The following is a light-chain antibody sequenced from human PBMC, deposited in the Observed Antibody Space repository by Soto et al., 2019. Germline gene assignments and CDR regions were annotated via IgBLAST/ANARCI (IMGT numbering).Light chain of an antibody. V-gene: IGKV3-20*01. CDR1: QTISSDY. CDR3: QRYGSSPT. CDR2: GAA. Sequence: EILLTQSPGTLSLSPGERATLSCRASQTISSDYLAWYQQKPGQALRLLIFGAATRAADIPDRFSGSGSGTDFTLTISRLEPEDFAVYYCQRYGSSPTFGQGTKVEIK. J-gene: IGKJ1*01.